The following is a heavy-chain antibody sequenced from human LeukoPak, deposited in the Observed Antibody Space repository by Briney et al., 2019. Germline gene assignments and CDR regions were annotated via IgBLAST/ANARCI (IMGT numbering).Heavy chain of an antibody. CDR3: AKRTCDY. CDR2: VSASNGST. CDR1: GFTFSSYS. J-gene: IGHJ4*02. V-gene: IGHV3-23*01. Sequence: GGSLRLSCAASGFTFSSYSMNWARQAPGKGLGWISTVSASNGSTYSADSVRGRFIISRDNSKNTVYLQMNSLRAEDTAIYYCAKRTCDYWGQGTLVTVSS.